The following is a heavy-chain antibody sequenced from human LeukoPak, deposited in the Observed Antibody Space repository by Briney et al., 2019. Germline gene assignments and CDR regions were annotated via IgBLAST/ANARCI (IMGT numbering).Heavy chain of an antibody. J-gene: IGHJ4*02. V-gene: IGHV3-7*01. CDR2: ISPDGSAE. CDR3: ANQAYSQFDY. CDR1: GFAFSSYW. Sequence: GGSLGLSCVASGFAFSSYWMSWVRQAPGKGLELVANISPDGSAEDYVDSVRGRFAISRDNAKRSLYLQMNSLSPEDTAVYYCANQAYSQFDYWGQGTLVSVSS. D-gene: IGHD4-11*01.